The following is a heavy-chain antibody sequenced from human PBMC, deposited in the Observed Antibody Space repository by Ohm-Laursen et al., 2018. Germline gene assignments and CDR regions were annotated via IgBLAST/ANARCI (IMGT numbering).Heavy chain of an antibody. V-gene: IGHV3-66*01. D-gene: IGHD6-19*01. CDR1: GFAVSSNY. CDR3: ARRYSSGWYHDH. J-gene: IGHJ4*02. CDR2: IYTSGAT. Sequence: SLRLSCSASGFAVSSNYMSWVRQAPGKGLEWVSLIYTSGATKNADSLKGRFTISRDNSKNTVYLEMNSLRAEDTAVYYCARRYSSGWYHDHWGQGTLVTVSS.